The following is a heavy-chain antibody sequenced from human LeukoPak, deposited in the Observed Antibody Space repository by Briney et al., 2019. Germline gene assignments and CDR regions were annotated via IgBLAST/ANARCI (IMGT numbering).Heavy chain of an antibody. CDR1: GFTFSSYE. CDR2: ISSSGSTI. V-gene: IGHV3-48*03. Sequence: PGGSLRLSCAASGFTFSSYEMNWVRQAPGKGLEWVSYISSSGSTIYYADSVKGRFTISRDNAKNTLYLQMNSLRAEDTAVYYCARDYYDTDAFDIWGQGTMVTVSS. CDR3: ARDYYDTDAFDI. J-gene: IGHJ3*02. D-gene: IGHD3-22*01.